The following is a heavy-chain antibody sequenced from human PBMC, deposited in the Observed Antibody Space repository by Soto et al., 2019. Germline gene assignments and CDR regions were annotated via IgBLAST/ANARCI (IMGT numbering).Heavy chain of an antibody. CDR2: IIPIFGTA. CDR1: GGTFSSYA. V-gene: IGHV1-69*13. D-gene: IGHD1-20*01. J-gene: IGHJ6*02. Sequence: ASVKVSCKASGGTFSSYAISWVRQAPGQGLEWMGGIIPIFGTANYAQKFQGRVTITADESTSTAYMELSSLRSEDTAVYYCARGNWNYYGMDVWGQGTTVTVSS. CDR3: ARGNWNYYGMDV.